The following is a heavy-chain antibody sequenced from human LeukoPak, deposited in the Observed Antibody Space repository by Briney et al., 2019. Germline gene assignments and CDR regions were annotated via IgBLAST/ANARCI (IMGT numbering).Heavy chain of an antibody. D-gene: IGHD3-22*01. J-gene: IGHJ4*02. CDR3: ARGDSSGYPYYFDY. V-gene: IGHV4-30-2*01. CDR1: GGSISSGGSS. CDR2: IYHSGST. Sequence: SETLSLTCAVSGGSISSGGSSWSWIRQPPGKGLEWIGYIYHSGSTYYNPSLKSRVTISVDRSKNQFSLKLSSVTAADTAVYYCARGDSSGYPYYFDYWGQGTLVTVSS.